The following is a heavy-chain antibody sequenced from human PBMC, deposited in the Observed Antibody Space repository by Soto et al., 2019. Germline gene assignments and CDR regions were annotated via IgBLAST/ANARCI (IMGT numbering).Heavy chain of an antibody. J-gene: IGHJ4*02. CDR2: INHSGST. D-gene: IGHD6-19*01. CDR1: GGSFSGYY. V-gene: IGHV4-34*01. Sequence: QVQLQQWGAGLLKPSETLSLTCAVYGGSFSGYYWSWIRQPPGKGLEWIGEINHSGSTNYNPSLKSRVTISVDTAKNQFSLKVGFWTAADTAVYFCARLRQWLVHFDYWGQGTLVTVSS. CDR3: ARLRQWLVHFDY.